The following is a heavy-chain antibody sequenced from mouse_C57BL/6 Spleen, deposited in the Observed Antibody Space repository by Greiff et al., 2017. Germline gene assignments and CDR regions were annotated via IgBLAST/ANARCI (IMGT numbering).Heavy chain of an antibody. CDR1: GYTFTSYW. CDR2: IYPGSGST. J-gene: IGHJ4*01. V-gene: IGHV1-55*01. D-gene: IGHD3-1*01. Sequence: VQLQQPGAELVKPGASVKMSCKASGYTFTSYWITWVKQRPGQGLEWIGDIYPGSGSTNYNEKFKSKATLNVDTSSSTAYMQLSSLTPEDSAVYYCARWEGYAYAMDYWGQGTSVTVSS. CDR3: ARWEGYAYAMDY.